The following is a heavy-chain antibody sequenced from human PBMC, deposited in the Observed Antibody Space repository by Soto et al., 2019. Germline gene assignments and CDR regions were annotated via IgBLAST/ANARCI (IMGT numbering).Heavy chain of an antibody. CDR3: ARALGYYDSSGYFDY. J-gene: IGHJ4*02. D-gene: IGHD3-22*01. V-gene: IGHV3-11*01. CDR2: IDSSGSII. Sequence: GGSLRLSCSASGFTFSDYYMSWIRQAPGKGLEWISYIDSSGSIIYYADSVKGRFTISRDNAKNSLYLQMNSLRAEDTAVYYCARALGYYDSSGYFDYWGQGTLVTVSS. CDR1: GFTFSDYY.